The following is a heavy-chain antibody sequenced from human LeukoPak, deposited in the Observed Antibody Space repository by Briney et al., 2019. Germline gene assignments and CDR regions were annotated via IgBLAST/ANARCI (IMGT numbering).Heavy chain of an antibody. J-gene: IGHJ1*01. V-gene: IGHV3-21*01. D-gene: IGHD6-6*01. CDR3: ARGGSTSSSSHFHH. CDR1: GFTFSTYS. CDR2: ISGSSSFI. Sequence: QPGGSLRLSCAASGFTFSTYSMNWVRQAPGKGLEWVSSISGSSSFIYYADSVKGRFTISRDNAKNSLYLQMNSLRGEDTAVYYCARGGSTSSSSHFHHWGQGTLVTVSS.